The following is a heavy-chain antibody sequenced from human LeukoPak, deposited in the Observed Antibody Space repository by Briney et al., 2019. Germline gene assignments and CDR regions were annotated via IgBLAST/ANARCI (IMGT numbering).Heavy chain of an antibody. CDR1: GFTFSNYW. CDR2: IKQDGSEI. Sequence: PGGSLRLSCAASGFTFSNYWMGRVRQAPGKGLEWVANIKQDGSEIYYVDSVKGRFTISRDTAKDSLYLQMNSLRAEDTAVYYCASPGETPFDHWGQGTLVTVSS. V-gene: IGHV3-7*01. J-gene: IGHJ4*02. CDR3: ASPGETPFDH. D-gene: IGHD2-21*01.